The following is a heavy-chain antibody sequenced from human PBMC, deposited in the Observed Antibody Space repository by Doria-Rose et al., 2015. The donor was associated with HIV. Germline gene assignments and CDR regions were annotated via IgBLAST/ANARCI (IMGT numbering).Heavy chain of an antibody. CDR1: GVSLSSPGMG. Sequence: QVTLQEAGPVLVKPTETLTLTCTVSGVSLSSPGMGVSWIRQPPGKDLEWTANIFSDDERSYKTSLQSRLTISRGTSKSQVVLTMTDMDPVDTATYYCARIKSSRWYHKYYFDFWGQGTLVIVSA. V-gene: IGHV2-26*01. D-gene: IGHD6-13*01. J-gene: IGHJ4*02. CDR2: IFSDDER. CDR3: ARIKSSRWYHKYYFDF.